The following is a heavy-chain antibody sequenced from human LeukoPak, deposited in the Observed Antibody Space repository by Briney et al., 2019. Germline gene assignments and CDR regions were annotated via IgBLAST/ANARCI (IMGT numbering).Heavy chain of an antibody. CDR2: IYYSGST. Sequence: SETLSLTCTVSGGSISSGGYYWSWIRQHAGQGLEWIGYIYYSGSTYYDPSLKSRVTISVDTSKNQFSLKLSSVTAADTAVYYCARDGSGSSFDYWGQGTLVTVSS. V-gene: IGHV4-31*03. D-gene: IGHD2-15*01. J-gene: IGHJ4*02. CDR3: ARDGSGSSFDY. CDR1: GGSISSGGYY.